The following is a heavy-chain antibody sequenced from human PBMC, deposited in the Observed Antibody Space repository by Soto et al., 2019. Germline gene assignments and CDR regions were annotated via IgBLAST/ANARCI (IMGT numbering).Heavy chain of an antibody. CDR3: ARVERNMVRGVYHWYLDL. J-gene: IGHJ2*01. CDR1: GGSISSYY. Sequence: QVQLQESGPGLVKPSETLSLICTVSGGSISSYYWSWIRQPPGKGLEWVGYIYYSGSTNYNPSLKSRGIISVDXXKXQXXLKLTSVTAADTAVYYCARVERNMVRGVYHWYLDLWGRGSLVTVSS. D-gene: IGHD3-10*01. CDR2: IYYSGST. V-gene: IGHV4-59*08.